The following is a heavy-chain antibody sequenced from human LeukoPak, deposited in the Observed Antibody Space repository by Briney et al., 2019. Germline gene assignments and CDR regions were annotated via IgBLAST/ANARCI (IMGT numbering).Heavy chain of an antibody. CDR3: AKETAVVGWYHGMDV. Sequence: PGGSLRLSCAASGLTFSSYAMSWVXQAPGXGLEWVSAISGSGGSTYYADSVKGRFTISRDNSKNTLYLQMNSLRAEDTAVYYCAKETAVVGWYHGMDVWGQWTTVTVSS. D-gene: IGHD6-19*01. J-gene: IGHJ6*02. V-gene: IGHV3-23*01. CDR2: ISGSGGST. CDR1: GLTFSSYA.